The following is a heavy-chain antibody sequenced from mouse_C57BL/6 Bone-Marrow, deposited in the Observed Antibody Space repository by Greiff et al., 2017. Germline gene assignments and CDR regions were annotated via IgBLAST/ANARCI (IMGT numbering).Heavy chain of an antibody. CDR2: INPNNGGT. J-gene: IGHJ1*03. CDR1: GYTFTDYN. Sequence: VQLQQSGPELVKPGASVKIPCKASGYTFTDYNMDWVKQSHGKSLEWIGDINPNNGGTIYNQKFKGKDTLTVDKSSSTAYMELRSLTSEDTAVYYCARFYDGYYDWYFDVWGTGTTVTVSS. CDR3: ARFYDGYYDWYFDV. D-gene: IGHD2-3*01. V-gene: IGHV1-18*01.